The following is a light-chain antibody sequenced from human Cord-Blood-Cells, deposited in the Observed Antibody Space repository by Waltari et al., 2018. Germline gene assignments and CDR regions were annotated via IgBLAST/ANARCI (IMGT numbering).Light chain of an antibody. J-gene: IGKJ2*01. CDR3: MQALQTPYT. CDR1: QSLLHSNGYNY. Sequence: DIVMTESPLSLPVTPGEPASISCRSSQSLLHSNGYNYLDWYRQTPGQSPQILIYSGSNRASGVPDRFSGSGSGTECTLKSSRGEAVEVGGYYCMQALQTPYTFGQGTKLEIK. CDR2: SGS. V-gene: IGKV2-28*01.